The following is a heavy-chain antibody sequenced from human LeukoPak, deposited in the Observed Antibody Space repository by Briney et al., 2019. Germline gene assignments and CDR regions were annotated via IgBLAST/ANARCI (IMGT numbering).Heavy chain of an antibody. CDR3: ARSYYDSSGTIDY. Sequence: SETLSLTCTVSGGSISSGGYSWSWIRQHPGKGLEWIGYIYYSGSTYYNPSLKSRVTISVDTSKNQFSLKLSSVTAADKAVYYCARSYYDSSGTIDYWGQGTLVTVSS. CDR2: IYYSGST. V-gene: IGHV4-31*03. J-gene: IGHJ4*02. CDR1: GGSISSGGYS. D-gene: IGHD3-22*01.